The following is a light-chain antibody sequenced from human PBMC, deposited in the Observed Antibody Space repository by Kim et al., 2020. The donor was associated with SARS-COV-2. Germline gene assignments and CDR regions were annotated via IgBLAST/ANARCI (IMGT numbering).Light chain of an antibody. Sequence: PGERTTLSCRASQSVSSYLAWYQQKLGQTPRLLIYEASNRATGIPARFSGTGSGTDFTLTISSLEPEDFAVYYCQQSSAWPLTFGGGTKVDIK. CDR3: QQSSAWPLT. J-gene: IGKJ4*01. CDR1: QSVSSY. V-gene: IGKV3-11*01. CDR2: EAS.